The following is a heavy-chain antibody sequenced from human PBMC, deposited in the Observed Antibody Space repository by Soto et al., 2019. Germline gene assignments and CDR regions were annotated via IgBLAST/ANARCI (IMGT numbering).Heavy chain of an antibody. V-gene: IGHV1-18*04. CDR2: ISAYNGNT. J-gene: IGHJ6*02. D-gene: IGHD3-3*01. CDR3: ARATFLDWLLAPNHYGMDV. CDR1: GYTFTSYG. Sequence: GASVKVSCKASGYTFTSYGSSWVRQAPGQGLEWMGWISAYNGNTNYAQKLQGRVTMTTDTSTSTAYMELRSLRSDDTAVYSSARATFLDWLLAPNHYGMDVWGQGTPVTVSS.